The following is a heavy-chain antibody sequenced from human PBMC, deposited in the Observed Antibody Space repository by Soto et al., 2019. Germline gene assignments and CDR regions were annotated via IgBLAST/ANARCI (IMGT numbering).Heavy chain of an antibody. CDR1: GFTFSNYG. CDR3: ARDDEYSGNGMDV. V-gene: IGHV3-33*01. D-gene: IGHD3-10*01. CDR2: IFNDGSNR. Sequence: QVQLVESGGGVVQPGRSLRLSCAASGFTFSNYGMHWVRQAPGKGLEWVAVIFNDGSNRYHADSVKERFTISRDNSKNMLYLQMNSMRAEDTDVFYCARDDEYSGNGMDVWGQGTTVTVS. J-gene: IGHJ6*02.